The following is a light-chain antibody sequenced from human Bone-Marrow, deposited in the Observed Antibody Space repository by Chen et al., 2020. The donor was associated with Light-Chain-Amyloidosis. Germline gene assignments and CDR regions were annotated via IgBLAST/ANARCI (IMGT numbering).Light chain of an antibody. V-gene: IGKV1-8*01. CDR2: DAS. CDR1: QDIGNF. J-gene: IGKJ5*01. CDR3: QQYYSYPLT. Sequence: AVRLTQSPSSLSASTGDRVTITCRASQDIGNFLAWYQQQPGKAPKLLIYDASTLQSGVPSRFSGSESGTDLTLTISDLQSEDFATYYCQQYYSYPLTFGQGTRLEFK.